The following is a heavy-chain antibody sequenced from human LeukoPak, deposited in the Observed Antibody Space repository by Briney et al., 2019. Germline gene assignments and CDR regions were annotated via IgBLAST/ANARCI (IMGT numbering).Heavy chain of an antibody. CDR1: GGTFSSYA. D-gene: IGHD3-9*01. Sequence: SVKVSCKASGGTFSSYAISWVRQAPGQGLEWVGGIIPIFGTANYAQKFQGRVTITADKSTSTAYMELSSLRSEDTAVYYCARDRAGYYGYWGQGTLVTVSS. J-gene: IGHJ4*02. CDR3: ARDRAGYYGY. V-gene: IGHV1-69*06. CDR2: IIPIFGTA.